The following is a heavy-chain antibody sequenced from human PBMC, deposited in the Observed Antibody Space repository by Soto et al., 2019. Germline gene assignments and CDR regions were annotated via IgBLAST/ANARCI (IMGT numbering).Heavy chain of an antibody. CDR3: ARDEVGTTFFDN. D-gene: IGHD1-1*01. CDR2: IYPSVSS. CDR1: GFAISRGYY. Sequence: PSETLSLTCSVSGFAISRGYYWSWVRQPPGKGLEWIGSIYPSVSSYHNPSLATRLRLSIDTSKNQFTLNLTSVTAADTALYFCARDEVGTTFFDNWGQGIQVTVSS. J-gene: IGHJ4*02. V-gene: IGHV4-38-2*02.